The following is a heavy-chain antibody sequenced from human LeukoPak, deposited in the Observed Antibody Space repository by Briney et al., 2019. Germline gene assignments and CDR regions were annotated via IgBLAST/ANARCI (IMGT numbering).Heavy chain of an antibody. CDR1: GFTFSSYW. V-gene: IGHV3-7*01. Sequence: GGSLRLSCAASGFTFSSYWMSWGRQAPGKGLEWVANMKYDGSETYYVDSVKGRFTISRDNAKNSLYLQMNSLRAEDTAVYYCARDIEAAGLFLDYWGQGTLVTVSS. D-gene: IGHD6-13*01. CDR3: ARDIEAAGLFLDY. CDR2: MKYDGSET. J-gene: IGHJ4*02.